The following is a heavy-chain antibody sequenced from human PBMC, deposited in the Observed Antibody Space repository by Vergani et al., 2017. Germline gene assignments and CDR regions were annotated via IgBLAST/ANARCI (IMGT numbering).Heavy chain of an antibody. J-gene: IGHJ3*01. CDR2: IRYDGSSE. CDR1: GFTLNTYG. Sequence: QVQILQSGGGVVQPGGSLRLSFTLSGFTLNTYGIHWVRQAPGKGLEWVSFIRYDGSSEYYGDSVKGRFTISRDKSQNTVNLQMNNLRTEDTAVYFCTKGSVYYHDSAGHGYDPYTGFDLWGQGTLVTVSS. V-gene: IGHV3-30*02. D-gene: IGHD5-12*01. CDR3: TKGSVYYHDSAGHGYDPYTGFDL.